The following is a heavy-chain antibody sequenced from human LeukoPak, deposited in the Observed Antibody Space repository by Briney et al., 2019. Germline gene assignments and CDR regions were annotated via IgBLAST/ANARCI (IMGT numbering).Heavy chain of an antibody. V-gene: IGHV3-66*01. J-gene: IGHJ3*01. D-gene: IGHD2-21*01. CDR1: GFTVSSDY. Sequence: GGSLRLSCAASGFTVSSDYMSWVRQAPGKGLEWVSVIYSGGSTYYADSVKGRFTISRDNSKNTLYLQMNSLRAEDTAVYYCARGHILVPAGAFDLWGQGTVVTVSS. CDR2: IYSGGST. CDR3: ARGHILVPAGAFDL.